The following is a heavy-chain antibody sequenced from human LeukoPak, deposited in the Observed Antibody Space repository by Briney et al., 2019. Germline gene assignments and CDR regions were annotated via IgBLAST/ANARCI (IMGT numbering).Heavy chain of an antibody. J-gene: IGHJ4*02. Sequence: PSETLSLTCAVYGGSFSGYYWSWIRQPPGKGLEWIGEINHSGSTNYNPSLKSRVTISVDKSKNQFSLKLSSVTAADTAVYYCARRTVTERRYFDYWGQGTLVTVSS. V-gene: IGHV4-34*01. CDR1: GGSFSGYY. CDR3: ARRTVTERRYFDY. D-gene: IGHD4-17*01. CDR2: INHSGST.